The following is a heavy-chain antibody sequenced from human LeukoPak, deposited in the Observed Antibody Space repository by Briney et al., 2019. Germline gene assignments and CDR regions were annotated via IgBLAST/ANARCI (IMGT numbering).Heavy chain of an antibody. J-gene: IGHJ4*02. CDR3: ARHLFGSGYYPDY. Sequence: SETLSLTCTVSGGSISSGSYYWSWIRQPAGKGLEWIGRIYTSGSTNYNPSLKSRVTISVDTSKKQFSLKLSSVTAADTAVYYCARHLFGSGYYPDYWGQGTLVTVSS. CDR2: IYTSGST. D-gene: IGHD3-22*01. CDR1: GGSISSGSYY. V-gene: IGHV4-61*02.